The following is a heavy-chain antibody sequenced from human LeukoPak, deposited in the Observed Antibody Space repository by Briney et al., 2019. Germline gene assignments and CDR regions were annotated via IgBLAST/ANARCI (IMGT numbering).Heavy chain of an antibody. CDR1: GFTFDDYA. J-gene: IGHJ4*02. CDR2: IKQDGSEK. V-gene: IGHV3-7*01. Sequence: GRSLRLSCAASGFTFDDYAMHWVRQAPGKGLEWVANIKQDGSEKYYVDSVKGRFTISRDNAKNSLYLQMNSLRAEDTAVYYCARVDNYYDSSGYYSLDYWGQGTLVTVSS. CDR3: ARVDNYYDSSGYYSLDY. D-gene: IGHD3-22*01.